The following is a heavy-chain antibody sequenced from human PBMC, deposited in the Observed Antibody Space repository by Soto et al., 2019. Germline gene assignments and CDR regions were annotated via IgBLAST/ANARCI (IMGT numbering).Heavy chain of an antibody. CDR3: ARVAAVAGNDAFDI. CDR2: ISAYNGNT. V-gene: IGHV1-18*04. J-gene: IGHJ3*02. Sequence: SVKVSCKASGYTLTGYGISWVRQAPGQGLEWMGWISAYNGNTNYAQKLQGRVTMTTDTSTSTAYMELRSLRSDDTAVYYCARVAAVAGNDAFDIWGQGPMVTVSS. CDR1: GYTLTGYG. D-gene: IGHD6-19*01.